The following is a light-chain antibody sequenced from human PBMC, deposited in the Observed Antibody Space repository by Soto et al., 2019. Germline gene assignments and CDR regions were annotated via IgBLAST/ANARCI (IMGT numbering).Light chain of an antibody. Sequence: EIVMTQSPATLSVSPGERATLSCRASQSVSSNLAWYQQKPGQAPRLLIYGASTRATGIPARFSGSGSVTEFTLTISSLQSEDCAVYYCQQYNNWPLTFGGGTKVGIK. V-gene: IGKV3-15*01. CDR1: QSVSSN. CDR2: GAS. J-gene: IGKJ4*01. CDR3: QQYNNWPLT.